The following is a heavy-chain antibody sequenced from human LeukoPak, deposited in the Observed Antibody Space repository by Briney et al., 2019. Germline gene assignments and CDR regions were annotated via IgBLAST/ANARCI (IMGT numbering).Heavy chain of an antibody. D-gene: IGHD3-22*01. V-gene: IGHV1-69*05. CDR2: IIPIFGTA. CDR3: ARGPYDSSGYYQFDP. J-gene: IGHJ5*02. Sequence: ASVKVSCKASGYTFTSYGISWVRQAPGQGLEWMGGIIPIFGTANYAQKFQGRVTITTDESTSTAYMELSSLRSEDTAVYYCARGPYDSSGYYQFDPWGQGTLVTVSS. CDR1: GYTFTSYG.